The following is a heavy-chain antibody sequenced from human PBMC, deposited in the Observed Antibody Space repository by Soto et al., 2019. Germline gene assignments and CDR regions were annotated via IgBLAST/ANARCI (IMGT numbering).Heavy chain of an antibody. Sequence: QVQLVQSGAEVKKPGASVKVSCKASGYTVTRHYMHWVRQAPGQGLEWMGIIDPSGGSTTYAQKFQDRVTTTRDMSTRTVYMELSSLRSDDTAIYYCTRGSTVVTLDYFDSWGQGTLVTVSS. CDR2: IDPSGGST. CDR3: TRGSTVVTLDYFDS. CDR1: GYTVTRHY. D-gene: IGHD2-21*02. J-gene: IGHJ4*02. V-gene: IGHV1-46*03.